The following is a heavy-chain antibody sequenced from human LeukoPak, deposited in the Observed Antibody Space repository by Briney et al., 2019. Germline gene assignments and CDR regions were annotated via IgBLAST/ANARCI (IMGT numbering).Heavy chain of an antibody. D-gene: IGHD1-26*01. CDR1: GGSFSGYY. CDR2: INHSGST. CDR3: ARGGRGSYFRTHNFDY. V-gene: IGHV4-34*01. Sequence: KPSETLSLTRAVYGGSFSGYYWSWIRQPPGKGLEWIGEINHSGSTNYNPSLKSRVTISVDTSKNQFSLKLSSVTAADTGVYYCARGGRGSYFRTHNFDYWGQGNLVTVSS. J-gene: IGHJ4*02.